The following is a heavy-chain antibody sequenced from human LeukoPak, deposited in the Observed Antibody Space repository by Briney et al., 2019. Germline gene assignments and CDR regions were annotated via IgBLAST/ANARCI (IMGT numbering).Heavy chain of an antibody. CDR3: ARDSRGGNSYYFDS. J-gene: IGHJ4*02. CDR1: GYSISSGYY. V-gene: IGHV4-38-2*02. Sequence: SETLSLTCTVSGYSISSGYYWGWIRQPPGKGLEWFGSRHHSGSTYYNPSLKSRVTISLDTSKNQLSLILNSVTAADTAVYYCARDSRGGNSYYFDSWGQGTLVTVSS. CDR2: RHHSGST. D-gene: IGHD4-23*01.